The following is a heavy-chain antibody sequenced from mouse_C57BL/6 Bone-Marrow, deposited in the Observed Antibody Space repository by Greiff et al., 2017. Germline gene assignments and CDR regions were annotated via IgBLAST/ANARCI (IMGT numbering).Heavy chain of an antibody. Sequence: EVKLMESGGGLVQPGGSLKLSCAASGFTFSDYYMYWVRQTPEKRLEWVAYISNGGGSTYYPDTVKGRFTISRDNAKNTLYLQMSRLKSEDTAMYYCARHNRDDGYYAWFAYWGQGTLVTVSA. D-gene: IGHD2-3*01. J-gene: IGHJ3*01. V-gene: IGHV5-12*01. CDR1: GFTFSDYY. CDR2: ISNGGGST. CDR3: ARHNRDDGYYAWFAY.